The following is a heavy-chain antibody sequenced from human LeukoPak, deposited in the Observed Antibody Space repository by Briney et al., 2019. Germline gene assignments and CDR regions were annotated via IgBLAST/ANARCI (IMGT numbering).Heavy chain of an antibody. CDR2: ISTYNGNT. CDR3: ATAYGSSSAVEY. Sequence: ASVKVSCKASGYTFTSFGISWVRQAPGQGLEWLGWISTYNGNTINAQKLQGRVTMTTDTSTSTAYMELRTLRSDDSAVYYCATAYGSSSAVEYWGQGTPVTVSS. D-gene: IGHD6-6*01. J-gene: IGHJ4*02. CDR1: GYTFTSFG. V-gene: IGHV1-18*01.